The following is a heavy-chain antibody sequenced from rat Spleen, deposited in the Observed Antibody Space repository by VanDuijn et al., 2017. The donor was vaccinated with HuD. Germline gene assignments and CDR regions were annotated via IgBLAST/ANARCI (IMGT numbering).Heavy chain of an antibody. CDR1: GFTFSNYG. Sequence: EVQLVESGGGLVQPGRSLKLSCAASGFTFSNYGMAWVRQAPTKGLEWVATISYDGSSTYYRDSVKGRFTISRDNAKSTLYLQMDSLRSEDTATYYCARHGGYYGLEGYYFDYWGQGVMVTVSS. J-gene: IGHJ2*01. V-gene: IGHV5-29*01. CDR2: ISYDGSST. CDR3: ARHGGYYGLEGYYFDY. D-gene: IGHD1-6*01.